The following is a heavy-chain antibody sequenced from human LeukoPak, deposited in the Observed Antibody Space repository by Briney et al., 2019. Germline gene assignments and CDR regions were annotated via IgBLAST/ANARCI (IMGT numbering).Heavy chain of an antibody. J-gene: IGHJ4*02. Sequence: PGGSLRLSCAASRFNFGFYGMNWVRQAPGKGLEWVSSISSSSSYIYYADSVKGRFTVSRDNAKNSLYLQMNSLRAEDTAVYYCARDSSSWSYFDYWGQGTLVTVSS. CDR3: ARDSSSWSYFDY. D-gene: IGHD6-13*01. CDR1: RFNFGFYG. V-gene: IGHV3-21*01. CDR2: ISSSSSYI.